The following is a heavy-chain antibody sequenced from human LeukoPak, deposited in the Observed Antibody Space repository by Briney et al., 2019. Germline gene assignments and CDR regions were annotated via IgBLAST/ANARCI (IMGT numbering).Heavy chain of an antibody. J-gene: IGHJ4*02. Sequence: GESLTLSCAASGFTLSDYYMSWIRQAPGKGLEWVSYSSSSGSTIYYAASVKGRFAISRDNAKNSLYLQMNSLRAEDTAVYYCARRRGFIDYWGQGTLVTVSS. V-gene: IGHV3-11*01. CDR2: SSSSGSTI. CDR3: ARRRGFIDY. CDR1: GFTLSDYY.